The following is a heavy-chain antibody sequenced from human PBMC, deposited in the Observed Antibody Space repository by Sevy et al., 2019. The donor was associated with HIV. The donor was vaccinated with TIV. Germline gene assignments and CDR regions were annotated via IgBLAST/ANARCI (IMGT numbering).Heavy chain of an antibody. J-gene: IGHJ5*02. CDR2: IRNKGYDGTT. V-gene: IGHV3-49*03. Sequence: GGSLRLSCKASGFTFGDYAMSWFRQAPGKGLEWVGFIRNKGYDGTTEYAESVKGRFTISSDDSKSIAYLQMNSLKTADTAVYYCTRDPTEGIAVAGNWYDPWGQGTLVTVSS. CDR3: TRDPTEGIAVAGNWYDP. D-gene: IGHD6-19*01. CDR1: GFTFGDYA.